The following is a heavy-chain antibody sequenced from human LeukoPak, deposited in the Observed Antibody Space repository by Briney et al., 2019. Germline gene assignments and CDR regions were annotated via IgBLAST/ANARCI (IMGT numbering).Heavy chain of an antibody. V-gene: IGHV3-48*02. CDR2: ISSSDNTI. J-gene: IGHJ4*02. Sequence: GGSLRPSCAASGXTFRSYSMNWVRQAPGKGLEWVSYISSSDNTIHYADSVKGRFTISRDNAKNSLYLEMNSLRDEDTAVYYCARVHRGYSYGRLDYWGQGTLVTVSS. D-gene: IGHD5-18*01. CDR3: ARVHRGYSYGRLDY. CDR1: GXTFRSYS.